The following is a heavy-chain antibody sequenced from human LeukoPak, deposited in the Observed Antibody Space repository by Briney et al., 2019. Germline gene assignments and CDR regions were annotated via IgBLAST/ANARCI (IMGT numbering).Heavy chain of an antibody. V-gene: IGHV3-21*01. CDR1: GFTFSSYS. D-gene: IGHD2-15*01. CDR2: ISSSSSYI. CDR3: ARDITRYCSGGSCYSVIYYYYYMDV. Sequence: GGSLRLSCAASGFTFSSYSMNWVRQAPGKGLEWVSSISSSSSYIYYADSVKGRFTISRDNAKNSLYLQMNSLRAEDTAVYYCARDITRYCSGGSCYSVIYYYYYMDVWGKGTTVTVSS. J-gene: IGHJ6*03.